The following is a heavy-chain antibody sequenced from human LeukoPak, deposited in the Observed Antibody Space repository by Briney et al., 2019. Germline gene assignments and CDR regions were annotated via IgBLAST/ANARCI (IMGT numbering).Heavy chain of an antibody. CDR2: ISGSGDST. V-gene: IGHV3-23*01. CDR1: GFTFSSYA. Sequence: PGGSLRLSCAASGFTFSSYAMSWVRQAPGKGLEWVSTISGSGDSTYYADSVKGRFTISRDNSKNTLHLQMNSLRAEDTAVYYCARGPHYGGYVGAFDIWGQGTMVTVSS. J-gene: IGHJ3*02. D-gene: IGHD4-17*01. CDR3: ARGPHYGGYVGAFDI.